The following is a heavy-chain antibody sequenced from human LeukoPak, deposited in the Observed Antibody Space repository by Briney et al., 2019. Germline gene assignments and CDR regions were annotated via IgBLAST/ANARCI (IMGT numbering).Heavy chain of an antibody. D-gene: IGHD6-19*01. CDR1: GYTFTTYA. V-gene: IGHV1-3*03. CDR2: INADNGNT. J-gene: IGHJ5*02. Sequence: ASVKVSCKASGYTFTTYAIHWMRQAPGQSLEWMGWINADNGNTKYSQELRGRVTITRDTSASTVYMELRSLRSEDMAVYYCAREALSMAVDGTPTRGWFDPWGQGTLVTVS. CDR3: AREALSMAVDGTPTRGWFDP.